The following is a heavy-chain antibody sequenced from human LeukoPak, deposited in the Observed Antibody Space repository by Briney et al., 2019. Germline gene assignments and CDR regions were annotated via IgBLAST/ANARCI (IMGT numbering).Heavy chain of an antibody. CDR2: ISGSSSYM. CDR1: GFTFSPYS. V-gene: IGHV3-21*05. J-gene: IGHJ4*02. Sequence: GGSLRLSCAASGFTFSPYSMNWVRQAPGKGLEWVSYISGSSSYMYYADSVKGRFTISRDNAKESLYLQMNSLRAEDTAVCYCARAFDSSSWYRRNALDYWGQGTLVTVSS. CDR3: ARAFDSSSWYRRNALDY. D-gene: IGHD6-13*01.